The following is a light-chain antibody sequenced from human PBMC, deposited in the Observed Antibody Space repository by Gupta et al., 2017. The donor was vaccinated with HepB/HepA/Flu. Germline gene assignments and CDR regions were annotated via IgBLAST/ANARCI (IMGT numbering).Light chain of an antibody. CDR2: WAS. CDR1: QSVLYSSNNKNY. Sequence: DIVMTQSPASLAVSLGERATINYKSSQSVLYSSNNKNYLPWYQQKPGQPPKLLIYWASTRESGVPDRFSGSGSGTDFTLPISSLQAEDVALYYCQKYYSTPRTFGQGTKLEIK. CDR3: QKYYSTPRT. J-gene: IGKJ2*01. V-gene: IGKV4-1*01.